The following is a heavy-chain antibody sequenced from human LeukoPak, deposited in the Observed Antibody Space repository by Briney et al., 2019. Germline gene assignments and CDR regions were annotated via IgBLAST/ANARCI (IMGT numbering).Heavy chain of an antibody. V-gene: IGHV3-48*03. CDR1: GFTFSSFQ. J-gene: IGHJ6*04. D-gene: IGHD3-10*02. Sequence: PGGSLRLSCAASGFTFSSFQMNWVRHAPGQGLEWVSYISSSSSTIYYAYSVKGRFTISTDIATDSLYLHMNSRRAKGTAYYYCAELGITMIGGVWGKGRTVTISS. CDR3: AELGITMIGGV. CDR2: ISSSSSTI.